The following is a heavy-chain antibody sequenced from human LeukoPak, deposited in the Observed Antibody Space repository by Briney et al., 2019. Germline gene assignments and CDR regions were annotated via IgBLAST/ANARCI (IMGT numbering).Heavy chain of an antibody. V-gene: IGHV1-46*01. J-gene: IGHJ3*02. Sequence: ASVKVSCKASGYTFTSYGISWVRQAPGQGLEWMGIINPSGGSTSYAQKFQGRVTMTRDTSTSTVYMELSSLRSEDTAVYYCARDVGYSGYDEDAFDIWGQGTMVTVSS. CDR1: GYTFTSYG. CDR2: INPSGGST. CDR3: ARDVGYSGYDEDAFDI. D-gene: IGHD5-12*01.